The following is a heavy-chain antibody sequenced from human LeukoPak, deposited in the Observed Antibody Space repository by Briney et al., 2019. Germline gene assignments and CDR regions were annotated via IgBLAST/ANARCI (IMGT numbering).Heavy chain of an antibody. J-gene: IGHJ6*03. V-gene: IGHV1-2*02. D-gene: IGHD3-10*01. CDR1: GYTFTSYG. Sequence: ASVKVSRKASGYTFTSYGISWVRQAPGQGLEWMGWINPNSGGTNYAQKFQGRVTMTRDTSISTAYMELSRLRSDDTAVYYCARAGSQRVTMVRGVIPGTFYYMDVWGKGTTVTVSS. CDR2: INPNSGGT. CDR3: ARAGSQRVTMVRGVIPGTFYYMDV.